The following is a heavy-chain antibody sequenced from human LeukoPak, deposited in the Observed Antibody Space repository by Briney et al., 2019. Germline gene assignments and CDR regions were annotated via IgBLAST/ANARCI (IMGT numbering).Heavy chain of an antibody. J-gene: IGHJ4*01. CDR3: ASPSKWELSDLGC. V-gene: IGHV4-39*01. Sequence: KPSETLSLTCTVSGGSISSNTYYSAWIRQPPGKGLEWIGSIYHTGTTYYNPSLKSRVTISVDTSSNRFSLQLRSVTAADTATYYCASPSKWELSDLGCWGRGTLVTVSS. CDR1: GGSISSNTYY. D-gene: IGHD1-26*01. CDR2: IYHTGTT.